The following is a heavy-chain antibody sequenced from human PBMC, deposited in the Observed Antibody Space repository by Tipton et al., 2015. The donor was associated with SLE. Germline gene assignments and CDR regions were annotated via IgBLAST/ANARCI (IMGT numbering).Heavy chain of an antibody. J-gene: IGHJ6*03. D-gene: IGHD3-10*02. CDR3: ARDLFAIGYYYMDV. Sequence: LRLSCAVYGGSFSVYHWTWIRQPPGKGLEWIGEINHSGSTKYNPSLKSRVTMSVDTSKNQFSLRLNSVTAADTAVYYCARDLFAIGYYYMDVWGKGTTVTVSS. CDR2: INHSGST. CDR1: GGSFSVYH. V-gene: IGHV4-34*01.